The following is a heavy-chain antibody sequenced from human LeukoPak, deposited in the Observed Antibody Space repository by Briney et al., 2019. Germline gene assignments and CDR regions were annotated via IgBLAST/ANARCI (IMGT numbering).Heavy chain of an antibody. J-gene: IGHJ4*02. CDR1: GFTFSSYS. CDR3: AKDPTGYYYDSSGYYGGY. CDR2: ISSSSSYI. Sequence: GGSLRLSCAASGFTFSSYSMNWVRQAPGKGLEWVSSISSSSSYIYYADSVKGRFTISRDNAKNSLYLQMNSLRAEDTAVYYCAKDPTGYYYDSSGYYGGYWGQGTLVTGSS. V-gene: IGHV3-21*01. D-gene: IGHD3-22*01.